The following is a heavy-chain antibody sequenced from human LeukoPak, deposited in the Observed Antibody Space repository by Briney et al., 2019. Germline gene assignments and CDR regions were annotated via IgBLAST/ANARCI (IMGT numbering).Heavy chain of an antibody. CDR3: ARSMRSFDY. J-gene: IGHJ4*02. CDR1: GFTFSTYS. V-gene: IGHV3-48*02. Sequence: GGCLRLSCAAPGFTFSTYSMNWVRQAPGKGLEWVSYISTGSSNIYYADSVKGRFTISRDNAKNSLYLQMNSLRDEDTAVYYCARSMRSFDYWGQGTLVTVSS. CDR2: ISTGSSNI.